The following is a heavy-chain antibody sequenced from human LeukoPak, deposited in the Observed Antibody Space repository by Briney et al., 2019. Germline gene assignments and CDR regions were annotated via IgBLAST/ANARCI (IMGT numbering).Heavy chain of an antibody. J-gene: IGHJ3*02. Sequence: QSGGSLRLSCAASGFTFSIYSMSWVRQAPGKGLEWVSIISGTGAVTFYADSLKGRFTISRDNSKNTLYLQMNSLRDEDTAIYYCARDNIWAFDIWGQGTMVTVAS. CDR1: GFTFSIYS. V-gene: IGHV3-23*01. CDR2: ISGTGAVT. D-gene: IGHD2/OR15-2a*01. CDR3: ARDNIWAFDI.